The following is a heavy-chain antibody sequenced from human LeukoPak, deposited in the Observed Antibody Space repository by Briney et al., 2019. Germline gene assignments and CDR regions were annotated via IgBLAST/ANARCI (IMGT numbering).Heavy chain of an antibody. J-gene: IGHJ5*02. CDR1: GFTFSSYW. Sequence: PGGSLRLSCAASGFTFSSYWMHWVRQAPGKGLVWVSRISSDGSSTSYADSVKGRFTISRDNAKNTLYLQMNSLRAEDTAVYYCARDHGYYYDSSGYYYSNWFDPWGQGTLVTVSS. V-gene: IGHV3-74*01. D-gene: IGHD3-22*01. CDR3: ARDHGYYYDSSGYYYSNWFDP. CDR2: ISSDGSST.